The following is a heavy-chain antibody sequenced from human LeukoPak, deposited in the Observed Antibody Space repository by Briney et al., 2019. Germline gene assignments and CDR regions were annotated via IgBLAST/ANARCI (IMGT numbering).Heavy chain of an antibody. CDR1: GGSISSGGYY. J-gene: IGHJ5*02. V-gene: IGHV4-31*03. CDR2: IYYSGST. D-gene: IGHD6-25*01. Sequence: SQTLSLTCTVSGGSISSGGYYWSWIRQHPGKGLEWIGYIYYSGSTYYNPSLKSRVTISVDTSKNQFSLKVSSVTAADTAVYYCARAYAAAANWFDPWGQGTLVTVSS. CDR3: ARAYAAAANWFDP.